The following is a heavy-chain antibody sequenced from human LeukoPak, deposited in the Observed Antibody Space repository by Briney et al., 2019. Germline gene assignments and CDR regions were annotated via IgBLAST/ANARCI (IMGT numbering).Heavy chain of an antibody. CDR2: INHSGST. CDR3: ASGSVVLEI. CDR1: GGSFSGYC. V-gene: IGHV4-34*01. D-gene: IGHD2-15*01. J-gene: IGHJ3*02. Sequence: SETLSLTCAVYGGSFSGYCWSWIRQPPGKGLEWIGEINHSGSTNYNPSLKSRVTISVDTSKNQFSLKLSSVTAADTAVYYCASGSVVLEIWGQGTMVTVSS.